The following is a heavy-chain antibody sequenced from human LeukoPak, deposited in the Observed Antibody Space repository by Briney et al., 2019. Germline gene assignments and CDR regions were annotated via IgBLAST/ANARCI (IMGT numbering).Heavy chain of an antibody. J-gene: IGHJ4*02. CDR3: ARGLYYYGSGRDYYFDY. CDR2: ISGSGGST. V-gene: IGHV3-23*01. D-gene: IGHD3-10*01. CDR1: GFTFSSYG. Sequence: GGSLRLSCAASGFTFSSYGMSWVRQAPGKGLEWVSAISGSGGSTYYADSVKGRFTIARDNSKNTLYLQMNSLRAEDTAVYYCARGLYYYGSGRDYYFDYWGQGTLVTVSS.